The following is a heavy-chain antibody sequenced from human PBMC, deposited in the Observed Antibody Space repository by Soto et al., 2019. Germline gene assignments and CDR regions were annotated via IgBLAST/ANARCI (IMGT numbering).Heavy chain of an antibody. J-gene: IGHJ5*02. CDR1: GGTFSSYA. V-gene: IGHV1-69*01. Sequence: QVQLVQSGAEVKKPGSSVKVSCKASGGTFSSYAISWVRQAPGQGLEWMGGIIPIFGTANYAQKFQGRVTITADESTSTAYMELSSLRSEDTAVYYCASKSCSGGSCSSGWFDPWGQGTLVTVSS. D-gene: IGHD2-15*01. CDR3: ASKSCSGGSCSSGWFDP. CDR2: IIPIFGTA.